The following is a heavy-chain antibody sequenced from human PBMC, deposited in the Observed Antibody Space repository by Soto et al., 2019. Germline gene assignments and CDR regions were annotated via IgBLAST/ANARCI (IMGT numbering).Heavy chain of an antibody. Sequence: EVQLVESGGGLVQPGGSLRLSCAASGFTFSSYWMSWVRQAPGKGLEWVANIKQDGSERNYVDSVKGRFIISRDNAKNSIYLQMNSLRAEDTAVYYCASEKRDKPSFWGQGTLVTVSS. CDR1: GFTFSSYW. CDR2: IKQDGSER. CDR3: ASEKRDKPSF. V-gene: IGHV3-7*04. J-gene: IGHJ4*02.